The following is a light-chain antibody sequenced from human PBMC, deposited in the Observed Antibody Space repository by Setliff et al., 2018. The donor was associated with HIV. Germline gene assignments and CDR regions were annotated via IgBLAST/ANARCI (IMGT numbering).Light chain of an antibody. CDR1: SSDVGGYNY. V-gene: IGLV2-23*02. J-gene: IGLJ3*02. CDR3: CSYAGSNTLRV. CDR2: EVS. Sequence: QSALTQPASVSGSPGQSITISCTGTSSDVGGYNYVSWYQQHPGKAPKLMIYEVSNRPSGVSNRFSGSKSGNTASLTISGLQAEDEAEYYCCSYAGSNTLRVFGGGTKVTVL.